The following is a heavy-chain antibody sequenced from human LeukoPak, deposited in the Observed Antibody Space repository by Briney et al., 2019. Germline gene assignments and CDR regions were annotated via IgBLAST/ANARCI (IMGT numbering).Heavy chain of an antibody. V-gene: IGHV4-61*08. D-gene: IGHD3-10*01. CDR2: IYYSGST. CDR3: ARRGGSGRSFDY. Sequence: SETLSLTCTVSGASVSSGGYYWSWLRQSPGKGLEWIGYIYYSGSTNYNPSLKSRVTISVDTPKNQFSLKVSSVTAADTAVYYCARRGGSGRSFDYWGQGTLATVSS. J-gene: IGHJ4*02. CDR1: GASVSSGGYY.